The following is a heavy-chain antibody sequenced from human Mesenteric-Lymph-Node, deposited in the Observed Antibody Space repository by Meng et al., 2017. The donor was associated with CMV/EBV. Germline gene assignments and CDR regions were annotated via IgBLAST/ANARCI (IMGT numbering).Heavy chain of an antibody. V-gene: IGHV1-69*06. CDR1: TCYTYA. CDR3: ATFTDFWSGYYRGWLDP. Sequence: TCYTYAIPWELPAPGQGLKWVIGIIPVIPSTNYAQNFQSRVTITADRSSNTAYMELSSLTSEDTAVYYCATFTDFWSGYYRGWLDPWGQGTLVTVSS. D-gene: IGHD3-3*01. J-gene: IGHJ5*02. CDR2: IIPVIPST.